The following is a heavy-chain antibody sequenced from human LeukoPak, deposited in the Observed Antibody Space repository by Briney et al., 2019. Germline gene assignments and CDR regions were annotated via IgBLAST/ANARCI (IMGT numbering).Heavy chain of an antibody. CDR2: ISYDGSNK. J-gene: IGHJ6*02. CDR1: GFTFSSYA. D-gene: IGHD1/OR15-1a*01. Sequence: GGSLRLSCAASGFTFSSYAMHWVRQAPGKGLEWMAVISYDGSNKYYADSVKGRFTISRDNSKNTLYLQMNSLRAEDTAVYYCARTGTLYYYYYGMDVWGQGTTVTVSS. CDR3: ARTGTLYYYYYGMDV. V-gene: IGHV3-30-3*01.